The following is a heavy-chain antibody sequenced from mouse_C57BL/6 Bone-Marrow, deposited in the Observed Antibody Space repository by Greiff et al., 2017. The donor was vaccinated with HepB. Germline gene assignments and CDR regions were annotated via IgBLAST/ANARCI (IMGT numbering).Heavy chain of an antibody. CDR3: TSFPYYYGSSYDGYFDV. Sequence: EVQLQQSGTVLARPGASVKMSCKTSGYTFTSYWMHWVKQRPGKGLEWVGAILPGNSDTSYNQKFQGKAKLTTVTSDSTAYMELSSLTNENSAVYYCTSFPYYYGSSYDGYFDVWGTGTTVTVSS. CDR1: GYTFTSYW. J-gene: IGHJ1*03. D-gene: IGHD1-1*01. CDR2: ILPGNSDT. V-gene: IGHV1-5*01.